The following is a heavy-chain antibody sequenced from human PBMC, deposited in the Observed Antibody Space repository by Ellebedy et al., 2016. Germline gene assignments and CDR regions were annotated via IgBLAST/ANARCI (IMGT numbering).Heavy chain of an antibody. CDR1: GGSISSSSYY. D-gene: IGHD3-22*01. V-gene: IGHV4-61*05. Sequence: SETLSLXXTVSGGSISSSSYYWGWIRQPPGKGLEWIGYIYYSGSTNYNPSLKSRVTISVDKSKNQFSLKLSSVTAADTAVYYCARFYYYDSSGYYRPSYWYFDLWGRGTLVTVSS. CDR2: IYYSGST. J-gene: IGHJ2*01. CDR3: ARFYYYDSSGYYRPSYWYFDL.